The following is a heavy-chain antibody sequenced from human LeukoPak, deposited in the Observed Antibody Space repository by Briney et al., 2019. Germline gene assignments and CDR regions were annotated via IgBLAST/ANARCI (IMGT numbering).Heavy chain of an antibody. Sequence: ASVKVSCKASGYTFTSFGISWVRQAPGQGLEWMGWISAYNGNRNSVQKFQGRVTMTTDISTSTAYMELRSLRSDDTAVYYCARDLGVXXXXXFFDYWGXGXVVTV. CDR3: ARDLGVXXXXXFFDY. J-gene: IGHJ4*02. V-gene: IGHV1-18*01. CDR1: GYTFTSFG. CDR2: ISAYNGNR.